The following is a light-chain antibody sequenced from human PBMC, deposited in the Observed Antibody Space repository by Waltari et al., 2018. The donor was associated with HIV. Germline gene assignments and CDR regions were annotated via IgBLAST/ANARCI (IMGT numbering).Light chain of an antibody. CDR2: RNN. V-gene: IGLV1-47*01. CDR1: SSNIGSNY. Sequence: QSVLTQPPSASGTPGQRVPISCSGSSSNIGSNYVYWYQQLPGTTPKLLIYRNNQRPSGVPDRFSGSKSGTSASLAISGLRSEDEADYYCAAWDASLSGNWVFGGGTKLTVL. J-gene: IGLJ3*02. CDR3: AAWDASLSGNWV.